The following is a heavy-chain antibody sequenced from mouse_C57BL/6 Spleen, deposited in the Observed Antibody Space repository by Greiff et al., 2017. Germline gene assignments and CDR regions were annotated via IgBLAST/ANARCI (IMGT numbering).Heavy chain of an antibody. CDR3: ARSDSSGSFYAMDY. Sequence: QLQQSGAELVRPGASVKLSCKASGYTFTDYYINWVKQRPGQGLEWIARIYPGSGNTYYNEKFKGKATLTAEKSSSTAYMQLSSLTSEDSAVYFCARSDSSGSFYAMDYWGQGTSVTVSS. CDR2: IYPGSGNT. V-gene: IGHV1-76*01. D-gene: IGHD3-2*02. CDR1: GYTFTDYY. J-gene: IGHJ4*01.